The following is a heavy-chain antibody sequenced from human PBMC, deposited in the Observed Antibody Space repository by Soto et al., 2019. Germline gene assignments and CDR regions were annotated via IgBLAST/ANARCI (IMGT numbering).Heavy chain of an antibody. CDR1: GFTFSSYS. D-gene: IGHD3-10*01. V-gene: IGHV3-21*01. CDR3: AIDGLVGVGSAFDI. J-gene: IGHJ3*02. Sequence: EVQLVESGGGLVKPGGSLRLSCAASGFTFSSYSMNWVRQAPGKGLEWVASISSSSSYIYYADSVKGRFTISRDNVKNALYLQMNSLRAEDTALYYCAIDGLVGVGSAFDICGQGTMVTVSS. CDR2: ISSSSSYI.